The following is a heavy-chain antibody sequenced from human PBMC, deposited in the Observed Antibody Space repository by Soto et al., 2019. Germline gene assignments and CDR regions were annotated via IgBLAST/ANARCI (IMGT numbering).Heavy chain of an antibody. D-gene: IGHD3-10*01. CDR2: IFHDGTA. CDR3: ARPVYDTSLNYMYFDF. J-gene: IGHJ4*02. V-gene: IGHV4-4*02. CDR1: GVSISSGNW. Sequence: PSDTLSLTCAVSGVSISSGNWWTWVRQSPQRGLEYIGEIFHDGTANYYPSFERRVAISVDTSKTQFSLKLTSVTAADTAIYFCARPVYDTSLNYMYFDFWGKGIRGSAS.